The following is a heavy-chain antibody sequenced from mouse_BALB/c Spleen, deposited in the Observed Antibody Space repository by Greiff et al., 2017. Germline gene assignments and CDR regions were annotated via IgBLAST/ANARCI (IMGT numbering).Heavy chain of an antibody. Sequence: VQLQQPGAELVKPGTSVKLSCKASGYNFTSYWINWVKLRPGQGLEWIGDIYPGSGSTNYDEKFKSKATLTVDTSSSTAYMQLSSLASEDSALYYCAYGNYVGYWYFDVWGAGTTVTVSS. CDR2: IYPGSGST. V-gene: IGHV1-55*01. D-gene: IGHD2-1*01. CDR3: AYGNYVGYWYFDV. CDR1: GYNFTSYW. J-gene: IGHJ1*01.